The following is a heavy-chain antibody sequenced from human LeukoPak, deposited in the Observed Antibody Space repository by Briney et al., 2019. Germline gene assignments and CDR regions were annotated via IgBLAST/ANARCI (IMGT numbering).Heavy chain of an antibody. V-gene: IGHV4-59*08. D-gene: IGHD3-3*01. CDR3: ARRSRFGYYYYGMDV. Sequence: PSETLSLTCTVSGGSISSYYWSWIRQPPGKGLEWIGDIYDSGSTNYNPSLKSRVTISVDTSRNQFSLKLSSVTAADTAVYYCARRSRFGYYYYGMDVWGKGTTVSVS. CDR2: IYDSGST. CDR1: GGSISSYY. J-gene: IGHJ6*04.